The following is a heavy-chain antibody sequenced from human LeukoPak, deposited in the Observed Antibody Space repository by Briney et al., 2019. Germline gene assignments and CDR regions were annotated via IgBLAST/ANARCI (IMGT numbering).Heavy chain of an antibody. V-gene: IGHV3-30-3*01. CDR2: ISYDGSNK. D-gene: IGHD5-18*01. CDR3: AREPSGYSYYFDY. J-gene: IGHJ4*02. Sequence: GGSLRLSCAASGFTFSNYAMHWVRQAPGKGLEWVAVISYDGSNKYYADSVKGRFTISRDNSKNTLYLQMNSLRAEDTAVYYCAREPSGYSYYFDYWGQGTLVTVSS. CDR1: GFTFSNYA.